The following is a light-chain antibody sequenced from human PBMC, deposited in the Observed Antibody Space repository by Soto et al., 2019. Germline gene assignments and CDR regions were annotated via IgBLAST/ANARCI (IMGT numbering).Light chain of an antibody. J-gene: IGKJ2*02. CDR1: QDIKNY. CDR2: DAS. V-gene: IGKV1-33*01. CDR3: QQFDSVPCT. Sequence: IQMTQSPSSLSASVGDRVTITCQASQDIKNYLIWYHQKPGKAPKLLIYDASTLGTGVSSRFSGSGSGTHFTLTISSLQPEDIATYYCQQFDSVPCTFGQGTKLEIK.